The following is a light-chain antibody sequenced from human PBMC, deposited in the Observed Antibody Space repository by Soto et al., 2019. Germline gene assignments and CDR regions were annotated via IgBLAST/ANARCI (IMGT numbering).Light chain of an antibody. V-gene: IGLV2-14*01. CDR2: DVS. CDR1: SRDGGGFNY. J-gene: IGLJ1*01. CDR3: CSYTTSNTRQIV. Sequence: QSVLTQPASVSGSPVQSITISCTGTSRDGGGFNYVSWYQQHPGKAPKFMIYDVSNRPSGVSNRFSGSKSGNTASLTISGLQAEDEADYYCCSYTTSNTRQIVFGTGTKVTVL.